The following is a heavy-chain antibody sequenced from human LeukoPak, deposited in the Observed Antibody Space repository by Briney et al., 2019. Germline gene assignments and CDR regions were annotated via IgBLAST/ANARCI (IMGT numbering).Heavy chain of an antibody. V-gene: IGHV3-7*01. CDR2: INQDGSEK. CDR1: GFTFSTYW. J-gene: IGHJ6*02. CDR3: AREGYGDNRHYDGMDV. D-gene: IGHD4-17*01. Sequence: GGSLRLSCAASGFTFSTYWMSWVRQAPGKGLEWVANINQDGSEKDYVDSVKGRFTISRNNAKNSVYLQMNSLRAEDTAVYYCAREGYGDNRHYDGMDVWGQGTTVTVSS.